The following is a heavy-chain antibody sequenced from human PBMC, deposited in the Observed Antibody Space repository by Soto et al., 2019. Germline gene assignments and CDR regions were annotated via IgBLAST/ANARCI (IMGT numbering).Heavy chain of an antibody. CDR1: GFTFTTAW. V-gene: IGHV3-15*07. Sequence: PGGSLRLSCAASGFTFTTAWINWVRQAPGKGLEWVGRIKSKTDGGTPDFAASVQGRFTISRDDSEKSLYLQMHSLKGEDTAVYYCVREGLSASHYISWFESWGQGTLVTVSS. J-gene: IGHJ5*01. CDR2: IKSKTDGGTP. D-gene: IGHD3-10*01. CDR3: VREGLSASHYISWFES.